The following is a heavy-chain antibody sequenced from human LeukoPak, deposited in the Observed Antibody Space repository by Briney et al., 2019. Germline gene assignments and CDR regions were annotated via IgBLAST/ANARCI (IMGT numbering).Heavy chain of an antibody. CDR2: INIGGANT. V-gene: IGHV3-11*01. CDR1: GFTFNDYY. Sequence: GGSLRLSCAASGFTFNDYYMSWIRQAPGKGLEWLSYINIGGANTHYADSVKGRFTISRDNAKKSLYLEMNNLRAEDTAVYYCATDGAGFDTWGQGVLVTVPS. J-gene: IGHJ5*02. CDR3: ATDGAGFDT.